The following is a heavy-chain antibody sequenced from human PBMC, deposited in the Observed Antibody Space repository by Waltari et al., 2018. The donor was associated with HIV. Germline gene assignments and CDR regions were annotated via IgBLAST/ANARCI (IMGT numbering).Heavy chain of an antibody. D-gene: IGHD3-16*01. J-gene: IGHJ4*02. V-gene: IGHV3-48*02. Sequence: EVHLVESGGGLVQPGGSLRLSRAASGFTFSNSSVNWVRRAPGKGLEWISYISYSNTTTYYADSVKGRFTISRDNAKNSLYLQMNSLRDEDTAIYYCASGGHTSFDYWGQGTLVTVSS. CDR1: GFTFSNSS. CDR3: ASGGHTSFDY. CDR2: ISYSNTTT.